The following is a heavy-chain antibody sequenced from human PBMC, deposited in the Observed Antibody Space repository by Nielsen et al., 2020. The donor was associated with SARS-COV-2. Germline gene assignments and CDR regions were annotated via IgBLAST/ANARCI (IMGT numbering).Heavy chain of an antibody. Sequence: GGSLRLSCAASGFTFSTYGMHWVRQAPGKGLEWVAAISYDGSNKYYVDSVKGRFTIPRDNSKNTLYLQMSSLREEDTAVYYCAKDWTAIVVVPSGGVDYWGQGTLATVSS. CDR1: GFTFSTYG. D-gene: IGHD2-15*01. V-gene: IGHV3-30*18. CDR2: ISYDGSNK. CDR3: AKDWTAIVVVPSGGVDY. J-gene: IGHJ4*02.